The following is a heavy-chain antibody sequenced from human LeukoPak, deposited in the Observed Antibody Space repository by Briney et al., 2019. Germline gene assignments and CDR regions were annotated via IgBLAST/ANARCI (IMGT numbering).Heavy chain of an antibody. CDR3: ARWRYDSYFDY. V-gene: IGHV4-59*01. Sequence: SETLSLTCTVSGGSISSYYWSWIRQPPGKRLEWIGYIYYSGSTNYNPSLKSRVTISVDTSKNQFSLKLSSVTAADTAVYYCARWRYDSYFDYWGQGTLVAVSS. J-gene: IGHJ4*02. D-gene: IGHD1-1*01. CDR1: GGSISSYY. CDR2: IYYSGST.